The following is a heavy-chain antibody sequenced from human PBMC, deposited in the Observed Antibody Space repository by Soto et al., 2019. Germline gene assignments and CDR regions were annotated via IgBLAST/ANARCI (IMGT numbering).Heavy chain of an antibody. J-gene: IGHJ2*01. CDR1: GGTFSSYA. V-gene: IGHV1-69*01. CDR3: ARDPVHAGDAAHWYFDL. Sequence: QVQLVQSGAEVKKPGSSVNVSCKASGGTFSSYAISWVRQAPGQGLEWMGGIIPIFGTANYAQKFQGRVTITADESTSTAYMELSSLGSEDTAVYYCARDPVHAGDAAHWYFDLWGRGTLVTVSS. CDR2: IIPIFGTA. D-gene: IGHD7-27*01.